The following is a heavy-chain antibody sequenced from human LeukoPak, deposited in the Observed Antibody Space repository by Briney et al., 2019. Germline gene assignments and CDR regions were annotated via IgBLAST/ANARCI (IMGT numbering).Heavy chain of an antibody. CDR3: ARGGLNYYGSGYNWFDP. V-gene: IGHV4-34*01. J-gene: IGHJ5*02. Sequence: SETLSLTCAVYGGSFSGYYWSWIRQPPGKGLEWIGEINHSGSTNYNPSLKSRVTISVDTSKNQFSLKLSSVTAADTAVYYCARGGLNYYGSGYNWFDPWGQGTLVTVSS. CDR2: INHSGST. D-gene: IGHD3-10*01. CDR1: GGSFSGYY.